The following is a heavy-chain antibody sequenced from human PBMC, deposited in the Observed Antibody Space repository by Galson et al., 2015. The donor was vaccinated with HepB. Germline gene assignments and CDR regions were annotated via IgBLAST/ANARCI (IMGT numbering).Heavy chain of an antibody. Sequence: SLRLSCAASGFTFSSYGMHWVRQVPGKGLEWVAIISYDGTNTYYADSVKGRFTISRDTSKNTLDLQMNSLRAEDTAVYYCATSSANKGNALDMWGQGTMVTVSS. D-gene: IGHD2-2*01. CDR3: ATSSANKGNALDM. V-gene: IGHV3-30*03. CDR1: GFTFSSYG. J-gene: IGHJ3*02. CDR2: ISYDGTNT.